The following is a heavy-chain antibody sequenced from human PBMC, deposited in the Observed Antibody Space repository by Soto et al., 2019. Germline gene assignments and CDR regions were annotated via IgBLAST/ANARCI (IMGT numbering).Heavy chain of an antibody. CDR3: AKGFFGWISRPPDTLRI. CDR1: GFMFGDSA. Sequence: GGSLRLSCAASGFMFGDSAMSWVRQAPGKGLEWVAGISGSGVNTFYAESLKGRFTVSRDNSRDTLFLEMNSLRAEDAAVYYCAKGFFGWISRPPDTLRIWGQGTLVTVSS. CDR2: ISGSGVNT. V-gene: IGHV3-23*01. J-gene: IGHJ3*02. D-gene: IGHD3-9*01.